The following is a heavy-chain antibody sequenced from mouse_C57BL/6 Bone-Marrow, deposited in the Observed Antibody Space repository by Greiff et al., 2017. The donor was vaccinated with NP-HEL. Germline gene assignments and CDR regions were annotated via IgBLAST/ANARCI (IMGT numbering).Heavy chain of an antibody. V-gene: IGHV1-55*01. Sequence: QVQLQQPGAELVKPGASVKMSCKASGYTFTSYWITWVKQRPGQGLEWIGDIYPGSGSTNYNEKFKSKATLTVDTSSSTAYMPLSSLTSEASAVYYCARFDGPVDYWGQGTTLTVSS. CDR3: ARFDGPVDY. J-gene: IGHJ2*01. D-gene: IGHD2-3*01. CDR2: IYPGSGST. CDR1: GYTFTSYW.